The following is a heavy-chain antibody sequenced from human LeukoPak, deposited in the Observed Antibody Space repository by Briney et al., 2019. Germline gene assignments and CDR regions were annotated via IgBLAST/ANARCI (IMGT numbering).Heavy chain of an antibody. D-gene: IGHD2-21*02. V-gene: IGHV4-39*01. CDR2: IYYSGST. J-gene: IGHJ4*02. Sequence: SETLSLTCAVYGGSFSDYYWGWIRQPPGKGLEWIGTIYYSGSTYYNPSLESRLTISVDTSKNQFSLKLSSVAAADMALYYCARHRSGVTYFDYWGQGTLVTVSS. CDR3: ARHRSGVTYFDY. CDR1: GGSFSDYY.